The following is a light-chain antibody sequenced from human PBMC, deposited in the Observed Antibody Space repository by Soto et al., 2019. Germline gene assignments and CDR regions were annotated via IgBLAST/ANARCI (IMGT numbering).Light chain of an antibody. CDR2: GAS. J-gene: IGKJ5*01. Sequence: EIVLTQSPGTLSLCPGERATLSCRASQSVSNNYLAWYQQTPGQAPRLLIYGASNRATGIPERFSGSGSGTDFTLTISSLEPEDFAVYYCQQYGTSPITFGQGARLENK. V-gene: IGKV3-20*01. CDR3: QQYGTSPIT. CDR1: QSVSNNY.